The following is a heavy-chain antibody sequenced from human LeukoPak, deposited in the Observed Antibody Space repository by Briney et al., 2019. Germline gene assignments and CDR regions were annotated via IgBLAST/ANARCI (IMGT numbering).Heavy chain of an antibody. CDR2: ISSSGSTI. CDR3: ATYYDPDRDYYYYMDV. J-gene: IGHJ6*03. D-gene: IGHD3-3*01. Sequence: PGGSLRLSCAASGFTFSDYYMSWIRQAPGKGLEWVSYISSSGSTIYYADSVKGRFTISRDNAKNSLYLQMNSLRAEDTAVYYCATYYDPDRDYYYYMDVWGKGTTVTVSS. V-gene: IGHV3-11*04. CDR1: GFTFSDYY.